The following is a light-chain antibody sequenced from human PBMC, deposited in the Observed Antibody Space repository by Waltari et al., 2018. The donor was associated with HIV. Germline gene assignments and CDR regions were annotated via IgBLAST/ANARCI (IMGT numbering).Light chain of an antibody. CDR1: QRLLHTNGHKY. CDR2: MTS. CDR3: MQALQTPRT. V-gene: IGKV2-28*01. J-gene: IGKJ1*01. Sequence: EIVMTQSPPSLPVTPGEPASISCRSNQRLLHTNGHKYLDWYFQKPGHSPQVLIYMTSNRASGVPDKFSGTGSGSYFALKISRVEAEDVGIYYCMQALQTPRTFGQGTKVEIK.